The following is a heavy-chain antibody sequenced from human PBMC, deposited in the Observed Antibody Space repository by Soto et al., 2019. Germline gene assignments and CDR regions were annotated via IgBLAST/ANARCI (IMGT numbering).Heavy chain of an antibody. CDR2: IYHSGST. CDR3: ARVPDR. Sequence: QLQLQESGSGLVKPSQTLSLTCAVSGGSISSGGYSWSWIRQPPRTGLEWSGYIYHSGSTYYNPSLKSRVTISVHKSKNQFSLKLSAVSAADTAVYYCARVPDRWGQGTLVTVSS. CDR1: GGSISSGGYS. D-gene: IGHD2-2*01. J-gene: IGHJ5*02. V-gene: IGHV4-30-2*01.